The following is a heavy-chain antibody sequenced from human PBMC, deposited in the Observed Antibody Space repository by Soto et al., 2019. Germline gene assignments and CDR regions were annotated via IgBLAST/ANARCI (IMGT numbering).Heavy chain of an antibody. Sequence: GASLKISCKGSGYSFTTYWIGWVSQMPGKGLEWMGIIYPVESDTRYSPSFQGQVTISADKSISTAYLQWSRLKASDTAMYYCAASIIYSGMDVWGQGTTVTVSS. CDR3: AASIIYSGMDV. CDR2: IYPVESDT. V-gene: IGHV5-51*01. CDR1: GYSFTTYW. J-gene: IGHJ6*02.